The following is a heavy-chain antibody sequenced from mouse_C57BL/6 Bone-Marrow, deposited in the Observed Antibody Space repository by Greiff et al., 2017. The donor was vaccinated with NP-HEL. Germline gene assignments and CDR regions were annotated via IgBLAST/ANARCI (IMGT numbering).Heavy chain of an antibody. D-gene: IGHD1-1*01. CDR3: ARFYGSSYRGAMDY. CDR1: GFSLTSYA. J-gene: IGHJ4*01. Sequence: VMLVESGPGLVAPSQSLSITCTVSGFSLTSYAISWVRQPPGKGLEWLGVIWTGGGTNYNSALKSRLSISKDNSKSQVFLKMNSLQTDDTARYYCARFYGSSYRGAMDYWGQGTSVTVSS. V-gene: IGHV2-9-1*01. CDR2: IWTGGGT.